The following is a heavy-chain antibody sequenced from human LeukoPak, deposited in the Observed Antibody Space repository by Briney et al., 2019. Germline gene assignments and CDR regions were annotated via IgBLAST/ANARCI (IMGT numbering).Heavy chain of an antibody. Sequence: GASVKVSCKASGYTFTSYGISWVRQAPGQGLEWMGWISAYNGNTNYAQRLQGRVTMTTDTSTSTAYMELRSLRSDDTAVYYCARSPPVVVAASPDYWGQGTLVTVSS. V-gene: IGHV1-18*01. CDR3: ARSPPVVVAASPDY. D-gene: IGHD2-15*01. CDR1: GYTFTSYG. J-gene: IGHJ4*02. CDR2: ISAYNGNT.